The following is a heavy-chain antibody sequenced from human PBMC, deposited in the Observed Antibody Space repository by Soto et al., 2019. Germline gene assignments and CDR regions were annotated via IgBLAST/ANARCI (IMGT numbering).Heavy chain of an antibody. CDR2: IIPILGIA. CDR3: ARVGLRAVVVVAATPGAFDI. V-gene: IGHV1-69*02. CDR1: GGTFSSYT. D-gene: IGHD2-15*01. Sequence: QVQLVQSGAEVKKPGSSVKVSCKASGGTFSSYTISWVRQAPGQGLEWMGRIIPILGIATYAQKFQGRVTITADKATSTAYMELSSLRSEDTAVYYCARVGLRAVVVVAATPGAFDIWGQGTMVTVS. J-gene: IGHJ3*02.